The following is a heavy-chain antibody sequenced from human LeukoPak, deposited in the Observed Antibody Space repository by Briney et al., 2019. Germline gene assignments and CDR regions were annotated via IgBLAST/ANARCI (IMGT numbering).Heavy chain of an antibody. V-gene: IGHV3-23*01. Sequence: GGSLRLSCAASGFTFSSYAVSWVRQAPGKGLEWVSGISASGGSTYYADSVKGRFTIFRDNSKNTLYLQMNSLRAEDTAVYYCARDPGDPWGQGTLVTVSS. CDR2: ISASGGST. CDR3: ARDPGDP. CDR1: GFTFSSYA. J-gene: IGHJ5*02. D-gene: IGHD3-10*01.